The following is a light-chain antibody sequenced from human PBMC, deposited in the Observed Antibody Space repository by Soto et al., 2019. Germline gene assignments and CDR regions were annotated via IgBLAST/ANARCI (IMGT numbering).Light chain of an antibody. CDR2: GAS. J-gene: IGKJ1*01. V-gene: IGKV3-15*01. CDR3: QQYNDNWPT. CDR1: QTVITN. Sequence: IVLTQSPGTLSLSPWERATLSCRASQTVITNFVAWYQEKPGQAPRLLIYGASNRATSFPARFSGGGSGTEFTLTISSLQSEDFAVYYCQQYNDNWPTFGQGTKVDIK.